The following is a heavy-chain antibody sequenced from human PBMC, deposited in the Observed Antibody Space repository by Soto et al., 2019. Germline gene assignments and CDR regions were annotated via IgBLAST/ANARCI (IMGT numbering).Heavy chain of an antibody. J-gene: IGHJ4*02. V-gene: IGHV1-2*04. CDR1: GYTKNGYY. CDR2: INPKSGGT. CDR3: ARTLYGDNVDY. Sequence: ASVKVCCKASGYTKNGYYIHWVRQTPGQGLEWMGWINPKSGGTNYAQNFQGWVIMTRDTSISTAYMELSRLRSDDTAVYYCARTLYGDNVDYWGQGTLVTVSS. D-gene: IGHD4-17*01.